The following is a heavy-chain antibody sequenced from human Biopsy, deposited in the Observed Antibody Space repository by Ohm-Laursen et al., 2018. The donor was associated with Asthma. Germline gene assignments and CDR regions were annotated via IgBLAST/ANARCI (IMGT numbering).Heavy chain of an antibody. CDR2: IYYSGST. J-gene: IGHJ6*02. Sequence: SETLSLTCSLSSGSGGYMRSGNYYWGWIRQPPGKGLEWIGSIYYSGSTYYNPSLKSRVTISVDTSKNQFSLKVRSVTAADTAVYYCARDRSYSGSAGFGHYYGMDVWGQGTTVTVSS. CDR1: SGSGGYMRSGNYY. D-gene: IGHD5-12*01. V-gene: IGHV4-39*07. CDR3: ARDRSYSGSAGFGHYYGMDV.